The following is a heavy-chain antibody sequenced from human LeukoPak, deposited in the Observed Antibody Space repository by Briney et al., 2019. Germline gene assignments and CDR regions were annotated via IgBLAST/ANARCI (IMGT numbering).Heavy chain of an antibody. J-gene: IGHJ4*02. V-gene: IGHV1-24*01. CDR2: FDPEDGET. CDR1: GYTLTELS. Sequence: ASVKVSCKVSGYTLTELSMHWVRLAPGKGLEWMGGFDPEDGETIYAQKFQGRVTMTEDTSTDTAYMELSSLRSEDTAVYYCVLGDYYDSSGYYYPSLDYWGQGTLVTVSS. D-gene: IGHD3-22*01. CDR3: VLGDYYDSSGYYYPSLDY.